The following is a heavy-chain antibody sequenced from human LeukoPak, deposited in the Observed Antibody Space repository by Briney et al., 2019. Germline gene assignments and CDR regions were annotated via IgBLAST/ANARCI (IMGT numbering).Heavy chain of an antibody. V-gene: IGHV4-39*01. D-gene: IGHD2-15*01. J-gene: IGHJ6*04. CDR1: GGSISSSSDH. CDR2: IHNSGST. Sequence: SETLSLTCTVSGGSISSSSDHWGWGRQPPAKGLEWIGSIHNSGSTYYNPSPTSRVTISVNTSKNQFSLKLSSVTAADTAVHYCARLTPFAVDVWGKGTTVTVSS. CDR3: ARLTPFAVDV.